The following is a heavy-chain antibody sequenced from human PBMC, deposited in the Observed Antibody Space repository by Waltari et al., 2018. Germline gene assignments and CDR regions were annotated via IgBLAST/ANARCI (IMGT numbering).Heavy chain of an antibody. D-gene: IGHD3-16*01. CDR2: ISGSGGST. CDR3: ANQTTGGIDY. CDR1: GFTFSSYA. J-gene: IGHJ4*02. Sequence: EVQLVESGGGVVRPGGSLRLSCAASGFTFSSYAMSWVRQAPGKGLEWVSAISGSGGSTYYADSVKGRFTISRDKSKNTLYLQMNSLRAEDTAVYYCANQTTGGIDYWGQGTLVTVSS. V-gene: IGHV3-23*04.